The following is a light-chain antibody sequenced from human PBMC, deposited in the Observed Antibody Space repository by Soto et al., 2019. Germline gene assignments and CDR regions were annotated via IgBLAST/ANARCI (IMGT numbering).Light chain of an antibody. CDR2: DVS. CDR3: SSYTSSSTQVV. CDR1: SSDVGGYNY. Sequence: QTALTQPASVYGSPGQSITISCTGTSSDVGGYNYVSWYQQHPGKAPKLMIYDVSNRPSGVSNRFSGSKSGNTASLTISGLQAEDEADYYCSSYTSSSTQVVFGGGTKLTVL. V-gene: IGLV2-14*01. J-gene: IGLJ2*01.